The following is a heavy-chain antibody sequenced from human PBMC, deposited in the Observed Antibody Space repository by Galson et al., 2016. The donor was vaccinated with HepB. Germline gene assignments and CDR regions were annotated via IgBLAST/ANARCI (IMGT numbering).Heavy chain of an antibody. Sequence: SETLSLTCAVYGGSFSGAYWNWIRQSADKGLEWIGDITHSGSTNYNSSLESRVTISVDTSKNQFSLKLISVTAADTAVYYCARMRAFDIWSQGTMVTVSS. CDR2: ITHSGST. CDR1: GGSFSGAY. V-gene: IGHV4-34*01. CDR3: ARMRAFDI. J-gene: IGHJ3*02.